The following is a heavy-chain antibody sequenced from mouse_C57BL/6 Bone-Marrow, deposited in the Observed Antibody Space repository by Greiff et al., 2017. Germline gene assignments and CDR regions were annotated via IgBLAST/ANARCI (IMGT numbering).Heavy chain of an antibody. CDR1: GFTFSDYG. CDR2: ISNLAYSI. Sequence: EVKLMESGGGLVQPGGSLKLSCAASGFTFSDYGMAWVRQAPRKGPEWVAFISNLAYSIYYADTVTGRFTISRENAKNTLYLEMSSLRSEDTAMYYCARSLYYYGSSLYAMDYWGQGTSVTVSS. J-gene: IGHJ4*01. D-gene: IGHD1-1*01. V-gene: IGHV5-15*01. CDR3: ARSLYYYGSSLYAMDY.